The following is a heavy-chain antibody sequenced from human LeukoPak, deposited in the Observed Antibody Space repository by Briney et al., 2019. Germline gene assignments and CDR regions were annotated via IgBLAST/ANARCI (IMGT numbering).Heavy chain of an antibody. D-gene: IGHD3-10*01. V-gene: IGHV3-7*03. CDR2: INQHGSEK. J-gene: IGHJ4*02. CDR1: GFTFGKYW. CDR3: AGSID. Sequence: GGSLRLSCVASGFTFGKYWMSWVRQAPGKGPEWVANINQHGSEKYYVDSVRGRFTISRDNAKDSLYLQMNSLRADDTAVYYCAGSIDWGQGTLVTVSS.